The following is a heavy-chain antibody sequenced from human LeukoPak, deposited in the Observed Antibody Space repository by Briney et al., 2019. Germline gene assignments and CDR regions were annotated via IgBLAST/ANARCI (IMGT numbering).Heavy chain of an antibody. CDR1: GFTFSSYW. CDR3: ARVIYYYDSSGYYYFDY. V-gene: IGHV3-74*01. J-gene: IGHJ4*02. Sequence: GGSLRLSCAASGFTFSSYWMHWVRQAPGKGLVWVSRINSDGSSTSYADSVKGRFTISRDNAKNTLYLQMNSLRAEDTAVYYCARVIYYYDSSGYYYFDYWGQGTLVTVSS. CDR2: INSDGSST. D-gene: IGHD3-22*01.